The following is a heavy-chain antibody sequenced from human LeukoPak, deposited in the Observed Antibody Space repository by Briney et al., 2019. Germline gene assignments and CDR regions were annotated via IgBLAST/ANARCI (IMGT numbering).Heavy chain of an antibody. D-gene: IGHD3-3*01. Sequence: SGGSLRLSCAASGFTFSSYSMNWVRQAPGKGLEWVSYISSSSSTIYYADSVKGRFIISRDNAKNSLYLQMNSLRAEDTAVYYCARDRATGYRFWSGPKTDYWGQGTLVTVSS. CDR2: ISSSSSTI. CDR3: ARDRATGYRFWSGPKTDY. CDR1: GFTFSSYS. J-gene: IGHJ4*02. V-gene: IGHV3-48*04.